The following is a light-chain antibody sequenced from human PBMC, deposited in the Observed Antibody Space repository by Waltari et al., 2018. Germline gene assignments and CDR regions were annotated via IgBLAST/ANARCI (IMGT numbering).Light chain of an antibody. CDR3: ASYTSSNTGI. J-gene: IGLJ2*01. Sequence: QSALTQPASVSGSAGQSIAISCSGTNSDIGRYNYVSWYQQHPGNAPRLIIYDVSRWPSGFFNRFIGPKSVITASRAISGLQAEDEGDYFCASYTSSNTGIFGGGTRVTVL. CDR1: NSDIGRYNY. V-gene: IGLV2-14*03. CDR2: DVS.